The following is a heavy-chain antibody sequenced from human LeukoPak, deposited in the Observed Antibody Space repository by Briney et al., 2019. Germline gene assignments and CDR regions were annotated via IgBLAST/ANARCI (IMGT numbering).Heavy chain of an antibody. CDR2: INSGGGST. J-gene: IGHJ4*02. Sequence: ASVKVSCKASGYTFTNYYVHWVRQAPGQGLEWMGIINSGGGSTSNAQKFQGRVTMTRDTSTSTVYMELSSLRSEDTAVYYCARGTYYHDSSDLDHWGQGTQVTVSS. CDR1: GYTFTNYY. V-gene: IGHV1-46*03. CDR3: ARGTYYHDSSDLDH. D-gene: IGHD3-22*01.